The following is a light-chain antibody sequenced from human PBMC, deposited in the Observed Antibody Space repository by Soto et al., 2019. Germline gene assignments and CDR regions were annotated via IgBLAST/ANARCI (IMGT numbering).Light chain of an antibody. CDR1: SSNIGGTNY. J-gene: IGLJ2*01. V-gene: IGLV1-47*02. Sequence: QSVLTQPPSASGTPGQKVFISCSGSSSNIGGTNYAYWYQQLPGAAPKLLMHSNNLRPSGVPDRISGSKFGTAASLAISGGRSGEEAVYYFATWDDRLGVFIFGGGTKVTVL. CDR3: ATWDDRLGVFI. CDR2: SNN.